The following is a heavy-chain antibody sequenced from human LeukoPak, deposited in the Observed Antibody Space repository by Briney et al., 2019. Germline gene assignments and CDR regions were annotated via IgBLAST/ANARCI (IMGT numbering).Heavy chain of an antibody. D-gene: IGHD2-15*01. J-gene: IGHJ6*03. V-gene: IGHV1-2*02. CDR1: GYTVIAFY. CDR2: INFISGGT. Sequence: GGSVRVSCKASGYTVIAFYIHWVGEAPGKGLEWRGWINFISGGTNYAQKFQGRVTMTRDTSISTAYMELSRLRSDDTAVYYCARDRGVDYCSGGSCSHYYYYMDVWGKGTTVTISS. CDR3: ARDRGVDYCSGGSCSHYYYYMDV.